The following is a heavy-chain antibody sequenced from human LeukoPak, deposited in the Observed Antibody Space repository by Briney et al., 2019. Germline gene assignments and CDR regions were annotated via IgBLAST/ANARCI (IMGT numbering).Heavy chain of an antibody. CDR1: GFIFSNAW. CDR2: IYSGGST. D-gene: IGHD2-15*01. V-gene: IGHV3-53*01. J-gene: IGHJ4*02. Sequence: GGSLRLSCAASGFIFSNAWMNWVRQAPGKGLEWVSVIYSGGSTYYADSVKGRFTISRDNSKNTLYLQMNSLRAEDTAVYYCARTGGSSEYYFDYWGQGTLVTVSS. CDR3: ARTGGSSEYYFDY.